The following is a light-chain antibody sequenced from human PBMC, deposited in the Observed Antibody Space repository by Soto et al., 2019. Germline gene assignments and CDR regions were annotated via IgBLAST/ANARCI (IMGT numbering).Light chain of an antibody. V-gene: IGKV1-12*01. CDR1: QGINNW. Sequence: DTQMTQSPSSVSASVGDRVTITCRASQGINNWLAWYQEKPGKAPKLLIYAASSLQSGVPSKFSGSGSGTEFTLTISSLQPEDFATYHCQQANSFPPTFGPATKVDIK. J-gene: IGKJ3*01. CDR2: AAS. CDR3: QQANSFPPT.